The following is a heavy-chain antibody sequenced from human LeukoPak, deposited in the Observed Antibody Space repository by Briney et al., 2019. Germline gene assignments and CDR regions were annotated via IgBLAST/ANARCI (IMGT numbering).Heavy chain of an antibody. CDR1: GYTFTGYY. CDR2: INPNSGGT. V-gene: IGHV1-2*02. J-gene: IGHJ4*02. D-gene: IGHD3-9*01. CDR3: ARVGHYDILTGYYGTEYYFDY. Sequence: EASVKVSCKASGYTFTGYYMHWVRQAPGQGLEWMGWINPNSGGTNYAQKFQGRVTMTRDTSISTAYMELSRLRSDDTAVYYCARVGHYDILTGYYGTEYYFDYWGQGTLVTVSS.